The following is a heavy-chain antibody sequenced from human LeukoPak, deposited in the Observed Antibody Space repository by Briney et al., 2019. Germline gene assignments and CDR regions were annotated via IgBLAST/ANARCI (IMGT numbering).Heavy chain of an antibody. V-gene: IGHV3-7*01. CDR1: GFTFSSYS. CDR3: AREIGGYYDILTGYPIDY. D-gene: IGHD3-9*01. CDR2: IKQDGSEK. Sequence: GGSLRLSCAASGFTFSSYSMNWVRQAPGKGLEWVANIKQDGSEKYYVDSVKGRFTISRDNAKNSLYLQMNSLRADDTAVYSCAREIGGYYDILTGYPIDYWGQGTLVTVSS. J-gene: IGHJ4*02.